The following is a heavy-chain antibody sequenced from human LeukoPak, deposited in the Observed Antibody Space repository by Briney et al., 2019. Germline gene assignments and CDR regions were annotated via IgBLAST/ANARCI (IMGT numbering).Heavy chain of an antibody. V-gene: IGHV5-51*01. CDR2: IYPGDSDT. Sequence: GESPKISCKGSGYSFTSYWIGWVRQMPGKGLEWMGIIYPGDSDTRYSPSFQGQVTISADKSISTAYLQWSSLKASDTAMYYCARRFYDILTGYYFDCWGQGTLVTVSS. CDR1: GYSFTSYW. D-gene: IGHD3-9*01. J-gene: IGHJ4*02. CDR3: ARRFYDILTGYYFDC.